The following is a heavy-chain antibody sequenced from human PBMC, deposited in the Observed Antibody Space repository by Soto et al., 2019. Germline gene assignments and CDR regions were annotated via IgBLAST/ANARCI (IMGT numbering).Heavy chain of an antibody. CDR2: SSGGST. V-gene: IGHV3-23*01. CDR1: GFTFFNYA. Sequence: GGSLRLSCAASGFTFFNYAMSWVRQAPGKGLEWVSVSSGGSTYYADSVKGRFTISRDNSKNTLYLQMNSLRAEDTAVYYCAKGVEYCSGNRCYSYYYYGMDVWGQGTTVTVSS. D-gene: IGHD2-2*01. J-gene: IGHJ6*02. CDR3: AKGVEYCSGNRCYSYYYYGMDV.